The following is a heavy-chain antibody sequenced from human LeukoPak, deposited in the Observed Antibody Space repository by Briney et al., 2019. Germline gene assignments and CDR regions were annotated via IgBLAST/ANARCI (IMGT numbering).Heavy chain of an antibody. Sequence: GGSLRLSCAGSGFTFSTYGMHWVRQAPGKGLEWVAVTSYDGGNKYYADSLRGRFTISRDNSKNTLYLQMNSLRPEDTGVYYCAKDPGGAEGGYTSGPLDYSGQGTLVTVSS. CDR1: GFTFSTYG. CDR2: TSYDGGNK. J-gene: IGHJ4*02. CDR3: AKDPGGAEGGYTSGPLDY. D-gene: IGHD5-18*01. V-gene: IGHV3-30*18.